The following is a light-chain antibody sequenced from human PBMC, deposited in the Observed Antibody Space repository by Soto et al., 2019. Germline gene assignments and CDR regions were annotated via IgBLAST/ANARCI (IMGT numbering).Light chain of an antibody. Sequence: DIKMTQSPSSLSASVGDRVTITCQASQDIRNYLNWYQQKPGKAPKLLIYDASNLETGVPSRFSGGGSGTDFTFTISSLQPEDIATYYCQHYDNFPLTFGPGTKVDIK. CDR3: QHYDNFPLT. V-gene: IGKV1-33*01. J-gene: IGKJ3*01. CDR1: QDIRNY. CDR2: DAS.